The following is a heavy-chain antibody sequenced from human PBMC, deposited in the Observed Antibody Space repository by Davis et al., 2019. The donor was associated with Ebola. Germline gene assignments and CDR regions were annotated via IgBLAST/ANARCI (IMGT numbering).Heavy chain of an antibody. V-gene: IGHV3-23*01. CDR3: AKVWGQDSRTLGYFDC. Sequence: PGGSLRLSCAASEFTFSSYAMSWVRQAPGKGLECVSTISGSGGSTYYADSVKGRFTISRDNSKNTLYLQMNSLRAEDTAVYYCAKVWGQDSRTLGYFDCWGQGTLVTVSS. D-gene: IGHD3-22*01. J-gene: IGHJ4*02. CDR2: ISGSGGST. CDR1: EFTFSSYA.